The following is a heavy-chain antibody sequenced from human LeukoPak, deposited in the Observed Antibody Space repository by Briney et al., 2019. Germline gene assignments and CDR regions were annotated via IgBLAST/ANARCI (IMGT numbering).Heavy chain of an antibody. V-gene: IGHV3-21*04. J-gene: IGHJ5*02. D-gene: IGHD3-10*01. CDR1: GFTFSTHS. CDR2: ISASSNFI. Sequence: GRSLRLSCAASGFTFSTHSMYWVRQAPGKGLEWISSISASSNFIHYAESVRGRFTISRDNSKNTLYLQMNSLRAEDTAVYYCAKDDYGSGSYITWGQGTLVTVSS. CDR3: AKDDYGSGSYIT.